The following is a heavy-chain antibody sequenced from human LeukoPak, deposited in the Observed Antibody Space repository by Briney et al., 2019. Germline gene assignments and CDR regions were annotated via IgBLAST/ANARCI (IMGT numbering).Heavy chain of an antibody. CDR1: GFTFSSYA. Sequence: GGSLRLSCAASGFTFSSYAMHWVRQAPGKGLEYVSAISSNGGSTYYANSVKGRFTISRDNAKNTLYLQMGSLGAEDMAVYYCARGPSGVGFDYWGQGTLVTVSS. J-gene: IGHJ4*02. D-gene: IGHD3-10*01. V-gene: IGHV3-64*01. CDR3: ARGPSGVGFDY. CDR2: ISSNGGST.